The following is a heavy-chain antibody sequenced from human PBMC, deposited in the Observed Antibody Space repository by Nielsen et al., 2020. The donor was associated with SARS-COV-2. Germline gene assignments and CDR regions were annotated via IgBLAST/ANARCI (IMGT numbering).Heavy chain of an antibody. CDR3: ASDSNNYNYYYYYGMDV. CDR2: ISYDGSNK. CDR1: GFTFSSYG. D-gene: IGHD3-22*01. J-gene: IGHJ6*02. Sequence: GESLKISCAASGFTFSSYGMHWVRQAPGKGLEWVAVISYDGSNKYYADSVKGRFTISRDNSKNTLYLQMNSLRAEDTAVYYCASDSNNYNYYYYYGMDVWGQGTTVTVSS. V-gene: IGHV3-30*03.